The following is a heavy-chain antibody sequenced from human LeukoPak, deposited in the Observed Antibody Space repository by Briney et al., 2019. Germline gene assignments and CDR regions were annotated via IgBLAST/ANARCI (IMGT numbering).Heavy chain of an antibody. CDR1: GFTFSAYA. CDR2: IRGSGDPA. D-gene: IGHD2-2*01. J-gene: IGHJ4*02. CDR3: AKDGGDIVVVPDSIFVY. Sequence: GGSLRLSCAASGFTFSAYAMSWVRQAPNKGLEWVSGIRGSGDPAYYAESVKGRFTVYRDNFRNIVYLQMNSLRAEDTALYYCAKDGGDIVVVPDSIFVYWGQGILVTVSS. V-gene: IGHV3-23*01.